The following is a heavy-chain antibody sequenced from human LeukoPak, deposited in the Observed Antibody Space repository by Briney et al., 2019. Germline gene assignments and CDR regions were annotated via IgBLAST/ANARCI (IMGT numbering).Heavy chain of an antibody. J-gene: IGHJ6*02. CDR1: GGSISSSSYY. V-gene: IGHV4-39*07. CDR2: IYYSGST. Sequence: SETLSLTCTVSGGSISSSSYYWGWIRQPPGKGLEWIGSIYYSGSTYYNPSLKSRVTISVDTSKNQFSLKLSSVTAADTAVYYCARVVAATDYYYGMDVWGQGTTVTVSS. D-gene: IGHD1-26*01. CDR3: ARVVAATDYYYGMDV.